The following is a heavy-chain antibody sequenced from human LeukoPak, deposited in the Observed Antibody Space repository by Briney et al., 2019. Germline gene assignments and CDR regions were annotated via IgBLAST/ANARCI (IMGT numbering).Heavy chain of an antibody. CDR1: GGSISSYH. CDR2: IYYSGDT. D-gene: IGHD2-15*01. V-gene: IGHV4-59*08. CDR3: ARHHCSGAGCYTLDY. Sequence: SETLPLPCTVSGGSISSYHWSWIRQPPGKGLEWIGYIYYSGDTNYNPSLKSRVTISVDTSKNQCSLKLSSVTAADTAVYYCARHHCSGAGCYTLDYWGQGTLVTVS. J-gene: IGHJ4*02.